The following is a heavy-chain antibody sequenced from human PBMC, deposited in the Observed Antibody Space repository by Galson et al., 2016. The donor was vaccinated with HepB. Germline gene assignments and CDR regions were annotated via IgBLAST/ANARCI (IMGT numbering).Heavy chain of an antibody. D-gene: IGHD3-10*01. CDR3: ARGEATVVREATGAD. CDR2: INSDGSTT. Sequence: SLRLSCAASGFTFTNYWMHWVRQAPGKGLVWVSRINSDGSTTTYADSVKGRFTISRDNAKNTLYLQMNSLRAEDTALYYCARGEATVVREATGADWGQGTLVTVSS. CDR1: GFTFTNYW. J-gene: IGHJ4*02. V-gene: IGHV3-74*01.